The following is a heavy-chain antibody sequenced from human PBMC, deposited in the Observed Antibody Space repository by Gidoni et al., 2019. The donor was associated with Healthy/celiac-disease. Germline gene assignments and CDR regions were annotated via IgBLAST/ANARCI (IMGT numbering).Heavy chain of an antibody. Sequence: QVQLVESGGGVVQPGRSLRLSGAASGFTFSTYGMHWVRQAPGKGLEWVAVISYDGSNKYYADSVKGRFTISRDNSKNTLYLQMNSLRAEDTAVYYCARDMTTGRYYYYGMDVWGQGTTVTVSS. CDR2: ISYDGSNK. D-gene: IGHD4-4*01. V-gene: IGHV3-30*03. CDR1: GFTFSTYG. J-gene: IGHJ6*02. CDR3: ARDMTTGRYYYYGMDV.